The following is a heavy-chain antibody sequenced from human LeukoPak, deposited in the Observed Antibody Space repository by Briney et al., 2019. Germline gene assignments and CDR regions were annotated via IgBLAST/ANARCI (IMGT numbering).Heavy chain of an antibody. D-gene: IGHD7-27*01. V-gene: IGHV1-69*05. CDR1: GGSFSTSG. CDR3: ARDHWGIVENGYDYFYYDMDV. CDR2: VIPIYGTP. Sequence: SVKVSCKASGGSFSTSGFSWVRQAPGQGLEWMEGVIPIYGTPSYAQKFQGRVTITTDESTSTAYMELSSLRSEDTAVYYCARDHWGIVENGYDYFYYDMDVWGQGTTVTVSS. J-gene: IGHJ6*02.